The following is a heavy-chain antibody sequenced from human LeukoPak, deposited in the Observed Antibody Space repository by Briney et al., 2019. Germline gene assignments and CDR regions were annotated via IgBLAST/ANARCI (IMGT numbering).Heavy chain of an antibody. CDR1: GYTFPGYY. J-gene: IGHJ4*02. D-gene: IGHD6-13*01. Sequence: ASVKVSFKASGYTFPGYYMHWVRQAPGQGLAWMGWINPNSGGTNYAQKFPGWVTMTRDTSISTAYMELSRLRSDDTAVYYCARDPTSSRGELDYWGQGTLVTVSS. V-gene: IGHV1-2*04. CDR2: INPNSGGT. CDR3: ARDPTSSRGELDY.